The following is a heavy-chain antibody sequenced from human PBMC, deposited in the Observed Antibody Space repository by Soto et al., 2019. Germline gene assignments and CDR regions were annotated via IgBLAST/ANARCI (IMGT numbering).Heavy chain of an antibody. CDR3: ARVPQRGYNLYSGIMDV. CDR2: IYSSGST. Sequence: DTLGLTCAVSGSSITCYDWTSLGEPAGRGLEGIGRIYSSGSTSCNPSLKSRVTMSVATSNSQFSLKLSSVTAADTAVYYCARVPQRGYNLYSGIMDVWGQGSTVT. V-gene: IGHV4-4*07. J-gene: IGHJ6*02. CDR1: GSSITCYD. D-gene: IGHD3-10*01.